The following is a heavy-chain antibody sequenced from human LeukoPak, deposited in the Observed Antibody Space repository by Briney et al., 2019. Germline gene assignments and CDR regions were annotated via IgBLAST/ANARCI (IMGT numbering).Heavy chain of an antibody. Sequence: SSETLSLTCTVSGGSISSSSYYWGWIRQPPGKGLEWIGSIYYSGSTNYNPSLKSRVTISVDTSKNQFSLKLSSVTAADTAVYYCARVSGYDWESFYDYWGQGTLVTVSS. CDR1: GGSISSSSYY. CDR3: ARVSGYDWESFYDY. V-gene: IGHV4-39*07. D-gene: IGHD5-12*01. CDR2: IYYSGST. J-gene: IGHJ4*02.